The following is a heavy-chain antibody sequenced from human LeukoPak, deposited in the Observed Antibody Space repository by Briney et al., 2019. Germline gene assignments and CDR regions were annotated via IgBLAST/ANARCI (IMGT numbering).Heavy chain of an antibody. Sequence: GASVKVSCKASGYTFTSYGVSWVRQAPGQGLEWMGWISAHTGNTNYAQKLQGRVTMTTDTSTSTAYMELRSLRSDDTAVYYCARESYGDGSGRGYYTDVWGKGTTVTVSS. CDR1: GYTFTSYG. CDR2: ISAHTGNT. J-gene: IGHJ6*03. V-gene: IGHV1-18*01. D-gene: IGHD3-10*01. CDR3: ARESYGDGSGRGYYTDV.